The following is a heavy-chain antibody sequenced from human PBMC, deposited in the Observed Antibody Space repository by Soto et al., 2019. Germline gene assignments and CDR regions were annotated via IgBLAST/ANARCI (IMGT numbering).Heavy chain of an antibody. CDR3: ALYAAMFF. Sequence: LRLSFAAPGFTFSTYDMNWVRQAPGEGLEWVSGTSGGGVATHYADSVKGRFTISRDISRNTLYLQMNSLRVDDTAVYYCALYAAMFFGGQGTQVTVSS. CDR1: GFTFSTYD. V-gene: IGHV3-23*01. J-gene: IGHJ4*02. D-gene: IGHD2-2*01. CDR2: TSGGGVAT.